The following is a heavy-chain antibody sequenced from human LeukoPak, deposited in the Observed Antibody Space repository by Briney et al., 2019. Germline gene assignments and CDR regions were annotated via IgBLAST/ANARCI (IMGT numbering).Heavy chain of an antibody. J-gene: IGHJ5*01. Sequence: SETLSLTCTVSGGSIYSNRFYWGWIRQSPGKGLEWIGSIYYSGSANYNPSLKSRVIMSVDTSKNQLSLKLDSVTAADTAVYYCARGARHAFNWFDSWGPGILVTVSS. CDR1: GGSIYSNRFY. V-gene: IGHV4-39*07. CDR3: ARGARHAFNWFDS. CDR2: IYYSGSA.